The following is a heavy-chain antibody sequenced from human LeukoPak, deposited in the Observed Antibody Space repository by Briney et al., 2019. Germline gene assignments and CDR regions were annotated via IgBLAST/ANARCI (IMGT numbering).Heavy chain of an antibody. CDR2: ISSSSSYI. CDR1: GFTFSSYS. J-gene: IGHJ4*02. CDR3: ARALAAAGTGY. V-gene: IGHV3-21*01. D-gene: IGHD6-13*01. Sequence: KAGGSLRLSCAASGFTFSSYSMNWVRQAPGKGLKWVSSISSSSSYIYYADSVKGRFTISRDNAKNSLYLQMNSLRAEDTAVYYCARALAAAGTGYWGQGTLVTVSS.